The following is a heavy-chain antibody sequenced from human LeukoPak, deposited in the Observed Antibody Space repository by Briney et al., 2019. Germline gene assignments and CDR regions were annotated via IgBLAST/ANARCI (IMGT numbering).Heavy chain of an antibody. CDR1: GYTFTSYG. J-gene: IGHJ4*02. D-gene: IGHD2-15*01. CDR2: ISAYNGNT. CDR3: ARTRYCSGGSCLDY. Sequence: ASAKVSCKASGYTFTSYGISWVRQAPGPGLEWMGWISAYNGNTNYAQKLQGRVTMTTDTSTSTAYMELRSLRSDDTAVYYCARTRYCSGGSCLDYWGQGTLVTVSS. V-gene: IGHV1-18*01.